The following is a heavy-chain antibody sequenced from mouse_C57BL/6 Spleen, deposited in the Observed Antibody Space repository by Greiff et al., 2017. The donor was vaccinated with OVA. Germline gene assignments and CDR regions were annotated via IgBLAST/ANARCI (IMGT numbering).Heavy chain of an antibody. CDR2: ISDGGSYT. CDR3: ARDLDSSGYSFDY. J-gene: IGHJ2*01. D-gene: IGHD3-2*02. V-gene: IGHV5-4*01. CDR1: GFTFSSYA. Sequence: EVMLVESGGGLVKPGGSLKLSCAASGFTFSSYAMSWVRQTPEKRLEWVATISDGGSYTYYPDNVKGRFTISRDNAKNTLYLQMSHLKSEDTAMYYCARDLDSSGYSFDYWGQGTTLTVSS.